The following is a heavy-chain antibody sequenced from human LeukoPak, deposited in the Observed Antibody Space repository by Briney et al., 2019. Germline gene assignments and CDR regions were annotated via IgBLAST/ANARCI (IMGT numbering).Heavy chain of an antibody. J-gene: IGHJ6*02. Sequence: PRGSLRPSCAPSGLTPSSYVTSWVRHAPGEGREWVSAISDSGGSTYNADSVKGRFTISRDNSKNTLYLQVNSLRAEDTAVYYGAKVSRPDYYNAMDVWGQGTTVTVSS. CDR3: AKVSRPDYYNAMDV. CDR1: GLTPSSYV. V-gene: IGHV3-23*01. CDR2: ISDSGGST. D-gene: IGHD1-20*01.